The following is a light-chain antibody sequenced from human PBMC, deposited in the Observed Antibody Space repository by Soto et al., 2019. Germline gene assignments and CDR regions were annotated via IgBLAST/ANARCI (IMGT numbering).Light chain of an antibody. Sequence: DIQVTQSPSTLAASVEDRVTITCRASESIGKSLAWYQQKAGKGPELLIYKASNLGSGVPSRFSGSGSGTDFTLTISSLQPDDFATYYCQEYVSYSAVSFGGGTKVEIK. J-gene: IGKJ4*01. V-gene: IGKV1-5*03. CDR2: KAS. CDR3: QEYVSYSAVS. CDR1: ESIGKS.